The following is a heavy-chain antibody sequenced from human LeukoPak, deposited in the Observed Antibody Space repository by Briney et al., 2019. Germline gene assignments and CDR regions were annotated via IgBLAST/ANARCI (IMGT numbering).Heavy chain of an antibody. CDR2: IYRGGST. CDR1: GGSISSSNYY. Sequence: SETLSLTCTFSGGSISSSNYYWGWIRQPPGKGLEWIGSIYRGGSTYYNPSLKSRVSMSLDTSKNQFSLKLTPVTAADTAVYYCARASRVIVGGTRDNWFDPWGQGTLVTVSS. J-gene: IGHJ5*02. V-gene: IGHV4-39*07. D-gene: IGHD1-26*01. CDR3: ARASRVIVGGTRDNWFDP.